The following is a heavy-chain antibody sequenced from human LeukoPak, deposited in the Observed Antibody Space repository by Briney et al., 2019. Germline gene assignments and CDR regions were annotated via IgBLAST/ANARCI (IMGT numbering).Heavy chain of an antibody. V-gene: IGHV4-59*01. CDR1: GGSISSFY. J-gene: IGHJ4*02. CDR2: ISYSGST. Sequence: SETLSLTCTASGGSISSFYWSWIRQPPGKGLEWIGYISYSGSTNYNPSLKSRVTISVDTSKTQFSLKLNSVTAADTAVYYCAREQSHGYNSRALDYWGQGTLVTVSS. D-gene: IGHD5-24*01. CDR3: AREQSHGYNSRALDY.